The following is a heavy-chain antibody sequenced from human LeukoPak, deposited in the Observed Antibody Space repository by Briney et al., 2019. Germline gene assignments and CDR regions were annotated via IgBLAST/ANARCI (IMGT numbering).Heavy chain of an antibody. CDR2: IYYSGST. J-gene: IGHJ4*02. CDR3: ARAWRYYDSSGYYYAYYFDY. V-gene: IGHV4-59*01. CDR1: GGSISSYY. Sequence: PSETLSLTCTVSGGSISSYYWSWIRQPPGKGLEWIGYIYYSGSTNYNPSLKGRVTISVDTSKNQFSLKLSSVTAADTAVYYCARAWRYYDSSGYYYAYYFDYWGQGTLVTVSS. D-gene: IGHD3-22*01.